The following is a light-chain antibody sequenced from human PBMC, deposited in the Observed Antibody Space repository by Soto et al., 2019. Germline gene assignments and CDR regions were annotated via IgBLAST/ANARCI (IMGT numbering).Light chain of an antibody. J-gene: IGKJ1*01. Sequence: EIVLTQSPGTLSLSPWEIATLSCKASQSVSSSYLAWYQQTPGQAPRLLIYGASSRATGIPDRFSGSGSGTDFTLTISRLEPEDFAVYYCQQYGSSPRTFGHGTKVDIK. CDR2: GAS. CDR1: QSVSSSY. V-gene: IGKV3-20*01. CDR3: QQYGSSPRT.